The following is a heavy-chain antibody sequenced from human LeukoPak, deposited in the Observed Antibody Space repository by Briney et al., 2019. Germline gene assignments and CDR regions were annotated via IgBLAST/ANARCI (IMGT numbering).Heavy chain of an antibody. Sequence: SETLSLTCAVYGGSFSGYYWSWIRQPPGKGLEWIGEINYSGNTNYNPSLKSRVTISVDTSKNQFSLKLSSVTAADTAVYYCARGCSSTSCYTDLYYYYYYGMDVWGQGTTVTVSS. CDR1: GGSFSGYY. J-gene: IGHJ6*02. D-gene: IGHD2-2*01. CDR2: INYSGNT. CDR3: ARGCSSTSCYTDLYYYYYYGMDV. V-gene: IGHV4-34*01.